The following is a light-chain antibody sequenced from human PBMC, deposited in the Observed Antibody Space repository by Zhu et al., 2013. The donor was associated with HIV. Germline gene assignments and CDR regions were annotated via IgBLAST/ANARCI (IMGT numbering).Light chain of an antibody. Sequence: QSVLTQPPSVSAAPGQKVTIPCSGSSTNIGNNYVSWYQQLPGTAPKLLIYDSNKRPSGIPDRFSGSKSGTSATLDITGLQTGDEADYYCGTWDGSLKGVFGGGTKLTVL. V-gene: IGLV1-51*01. CDR1: STNIGNNY. CDR3: GTWDGSLKGV. CDR2: DSN. J-gene: IGLJ3*02.